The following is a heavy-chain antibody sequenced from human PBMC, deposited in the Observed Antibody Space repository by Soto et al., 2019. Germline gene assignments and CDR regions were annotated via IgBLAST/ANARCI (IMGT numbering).Heavy chain of an antibody. Sequence: SVKVSCKASGGTFSSYAISWVRQAPGQGLEWMGGIIPIFGTANYAQKFQGRVTITADESTSTAYMELSSLRSEDTAVYYCAREYYYDSSGYPNLNWFDPWGQGTLVTVSS. CDR2: IIPIFGTA. J-gene: IGHJ5*02. V-gene: IGHV1-69*13. CDR1: GGTFSSYA. CDR3: AREYYYDSSGYPNLNWFDP. D-gene: IGHD3-22*01.